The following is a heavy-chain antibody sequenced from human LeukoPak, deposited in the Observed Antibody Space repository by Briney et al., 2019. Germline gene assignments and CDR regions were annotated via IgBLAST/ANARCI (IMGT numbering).Heavy chain of an antibody. Sequence: SETLSLTCAVYGGSFSGYYWSWIRQPPGKGLEWIGEINHSGSTNYNPSLKSRVTISVDTSKNQFSLKLISVTAADTAVYYCARGRTTMVRGVIITNWFDPWGQGTLVTVSS. CDR3: ARGRTTMVRGVIITNWFDP. V-gene: IGHV4-34*01. CDR1: GGSFSGYY. CDR2: INHSGST. J-gene: IGHJ5*02. D-gene: IGHD3-10*01.